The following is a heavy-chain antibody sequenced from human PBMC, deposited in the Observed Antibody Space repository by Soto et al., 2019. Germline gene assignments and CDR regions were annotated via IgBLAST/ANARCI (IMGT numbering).Heavy chain of an antibody. D-gene: IGHD3-10*01. CDR1: GSSFRSYY. Sequence: GGSLRLSCAASGSSFRSYYMNWVRQAPGRGLEWVSSISPSSSFLNYADSVKGRFTIPRDNAKSSVSLQMNSLRAEDTAVYYCARVGTDYGSGSPYYSDYWGQGTLVTVSS. CDR3: ARVGTDYGSGSPYYSDY. J-gene: IGHJ4*02. V-gene: IGHV3-21*06. CDR2: ISPSSSFL.